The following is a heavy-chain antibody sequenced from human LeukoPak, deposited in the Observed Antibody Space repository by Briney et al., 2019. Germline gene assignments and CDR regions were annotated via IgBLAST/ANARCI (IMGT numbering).Heavy chain of an antibody. D-gene: IGHD1-26*01. Sequence: ASVKVSCKASGYTFTSYVISWVRQAPGKGLEWMGWISAYNGNTNYAQKLQGRVTMATDTSTSTAYMELRSLRSDDTAVYYCARPVGATAYDAFDIWGQGTMVTVSS. V-gene: IGHV1-18*01. CDR2: ISAYNGNT. CDR3: ARPVGATAYDAFDI. J-gene: IGHJ3*02. CDR1: GYTFTSYV.